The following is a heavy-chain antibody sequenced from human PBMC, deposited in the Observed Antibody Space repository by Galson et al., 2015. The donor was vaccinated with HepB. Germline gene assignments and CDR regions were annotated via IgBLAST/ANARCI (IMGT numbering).Heavy chain of an antibody. CDR2: ISAYNGNT. D-gene: IGHD5-18*01. Sequence: SVKVSCKASGYTFTSYGISWVRQAPGQGLEWMGWISAYNGNTNYAQKLQGRVTMTTDTSTSTAYMELRSLRSDDTAVYYCAREASFRHSYGPFDYWGQGTLVTVSS. V-gene: IGHV1-18*04. CDR1: GYTFTSYG. CDR3: AREASFRHSYGPFDY. J-gene: IGHJ4*02.